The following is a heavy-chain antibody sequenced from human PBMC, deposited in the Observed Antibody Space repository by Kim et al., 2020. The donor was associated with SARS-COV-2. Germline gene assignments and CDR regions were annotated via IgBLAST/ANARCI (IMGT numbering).Heavy chain of an antibody. CDR2: IYPGDSDT. V-gene: IGHV5-51*01. Sequence: GESLKISCKGSGYSFTSYWIGWVRQMPGKGLEWMGIIYPGDSDTRYSPSFQGQVTISADKSISTAYLQWSSLKASDTAMYYCARQGWRAYYYYGMDVWGQGTTVTVSS. D-gene: IGHD2-15*01. CDR3: ARQGWRAYYYYGMDV. CDR1: GYSFTSYW. J-gene: IGHJ6*02.